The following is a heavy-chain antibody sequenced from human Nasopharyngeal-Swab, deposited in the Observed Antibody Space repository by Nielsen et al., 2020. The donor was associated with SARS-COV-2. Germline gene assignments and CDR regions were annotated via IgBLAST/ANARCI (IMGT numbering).Heavy chain of an antibody. CDR3: VKDSTWFDP. CDR1: GFTFSTYA. J-gene: IGHJ5*02. CDR2: VSGTGHTT. V-gene: IGHV3-23*01. Sequence: GESLKISCSASGFTFSTYAMSWVRQAPGKGLEWVSSVSGTGHTTKYTDSVKGRFTISRDNSKNTLYLQMNSLRAEDTAVYYCVKDSTWFDPWGQGTLVTVSS.